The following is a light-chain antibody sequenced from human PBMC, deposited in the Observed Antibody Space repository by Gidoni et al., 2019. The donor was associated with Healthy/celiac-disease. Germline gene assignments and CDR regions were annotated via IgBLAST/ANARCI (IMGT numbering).Light chain of an antibody. CDR3: QSYDSSLSGDV. CDR2: GNS. Sequence: QSVLTQPPSVSGAPGQRVTISCTGSSPNIGAGYDVHWYQQLPGTAPKLLIYGNSNRPSGVPDRFSGSKSGTSASLAITGLQAEDEAEYYCQSYDSSLSGDVFGTGTKVTVL. J-gene: IGLJ1*01. V-gene: IGLV1-40*01. CDR1: SPNIGAGYD.